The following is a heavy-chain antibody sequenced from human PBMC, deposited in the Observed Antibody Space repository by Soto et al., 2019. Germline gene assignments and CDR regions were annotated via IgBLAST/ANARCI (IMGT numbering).Heavy chain of an antibody. J-gene: IGHJ4*02. V-gene: IGHV3-33*01. Sequence: QLQMVESGGGVVQPGGSLRLSCAVSESIFRGYGMHWVRQAPGKGLEWVAIIRFDGSNIHYADYVMGRFTISRDNSKNMLYLEMNNLRVEDTAVYYCARDGLGVTTFWGFLDYWGQRTLVTVSA. CDR3: ARDGLGVTTFWGFLDY. CDR1: ESIFRGYG. CDR2: IRFDGSNI. D-gene: IGHD3-22*01.